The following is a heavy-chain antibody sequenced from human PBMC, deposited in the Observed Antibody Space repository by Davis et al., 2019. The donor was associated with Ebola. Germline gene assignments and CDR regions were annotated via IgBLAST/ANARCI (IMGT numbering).Heavy chain of an antibody. J-gene: IGHJ4*02. CDR2: IGGGGSGT. Sequence: PGGSLRLSCAASGFIFSDYAMSWVRQTPGKGLEWLSGIGGGGSGTSYADSVKGRFTISRDNSKNTLYLKMNSLRADDTAVYYCAREGKYRDESRTFDYWGQGTLVTVSS. D-gene: IGHD2-2*01. CDR3: AREGKYRDESRTFDY. V-gene: IGHV3-23*01. CDR1: GFIFSDYA.